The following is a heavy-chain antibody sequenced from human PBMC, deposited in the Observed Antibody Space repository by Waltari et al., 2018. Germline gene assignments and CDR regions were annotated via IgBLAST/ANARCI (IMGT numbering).Heavy chain of an antibody. CDR2: ISPSSGKT. Sequence: QVLLVQSGSEMRKPGASVKVSCKTSGYSFTKYGVTWVRQAPGQGLEWMGWISPSSGKTIYAQNLQNRLPMTTDTSTATAYMDLRSLRFDDTAVYYCLIVPHPWGQGTLVTVSS. CDR1: GYSFTKYG. V-gene: IGHV1-18*01. CDR3: LIVPHP. J-gene: IGHJ5*02.